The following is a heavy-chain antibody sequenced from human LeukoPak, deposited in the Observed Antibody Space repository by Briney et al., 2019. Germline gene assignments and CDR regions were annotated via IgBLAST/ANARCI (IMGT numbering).Heavy chain of an antibody. CDR2: IKPDGSEK. Sequence: GSLRLSCAASGFSLNYYWMTWVRQAPGKGLEWVANIKPDGSEKYYVDSVKGRFIVSRDNAKNSLYLQMNSLRVEDTAVYYCARGLRYDDYWGQGTLVTVSS. V-gene: IGHV3-7*01. CDR3: ARGLRYDDY. J-gene: IGHJ4*02. CDR1: GFSLNYYW. D-gene: IGHD4-17*01.